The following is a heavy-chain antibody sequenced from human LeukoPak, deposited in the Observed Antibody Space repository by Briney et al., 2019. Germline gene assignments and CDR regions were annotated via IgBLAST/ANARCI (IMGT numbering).Heavy chain of an antibody. CDR2: ISGSGGST. CDR1: GFTFSSYA. J-gene: IGHJ6*03. V-gene: IGHV3-23*01. Sequence: GGSLRLSCAASGFTFSSYAMSWVRQAPGKGLEGVSGISGSGGSTYYADSVKGRFTISRDNSKNTLYLQMNSLRAEDTAVYYCASRDLSSSSGFGYYYYMDVWGKGTTVTISS. D-gene: IGHD3-10*01. CDR3: ASRDLSSSSGFGYYYYMDV.